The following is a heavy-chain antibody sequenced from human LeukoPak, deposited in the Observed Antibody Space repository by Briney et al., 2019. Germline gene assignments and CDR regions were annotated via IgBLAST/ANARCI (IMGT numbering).Heavy chain of an antibody. Sequence: PGGSLRLSCAASGFTFNSNAMSWVRQAPGKGLEWVSGISGSGGSTYYADSVKGRFTISRDNSKNTLYLQINSLRAEDTAVYYCAKMVVVQKRNWFDPWGQGTLVTVSS. CDR1: GFTFNSNA. V-gene: IGHV3-23*01. J-gene: IGHJ5*02. D-gene: IGHD2-15*01. CDR3: AKMVVVQKRNWFDP. CDR2: ISGSGGST.